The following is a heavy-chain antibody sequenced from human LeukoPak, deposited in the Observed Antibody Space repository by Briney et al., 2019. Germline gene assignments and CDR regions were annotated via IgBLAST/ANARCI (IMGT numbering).Heavy chain of an antibody. CDR1: GGSISSSSYY. CDR2: IYYSGST. CDR3: ARLGLPFGELFRFDY. J-gene: IGHJ4*02. D-gene: IGHD3-10*01. Sequence: PSETLSLTCTVSGGSISSSSYYWGWIRQPPGKGLEWIGSIYYSGSTYYNPSLKSRVTISVDTSKNQFSLKLSSVTAADTAVYYCARLGLPFGELFRFDYWGQGTLVTVSS. V-gene: IGHV4-39*01.